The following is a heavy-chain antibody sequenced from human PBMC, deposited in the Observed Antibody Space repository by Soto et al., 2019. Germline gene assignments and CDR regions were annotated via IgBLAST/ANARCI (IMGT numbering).Heavy chain of an antibody. D-gene: IGHD5-12*01. Sequence: QVHLQQWGAGLLKPSETLSLTCAVSGESFSDYFYSWIRQPPGKGLEWIGEIKHSGGRTIYNPSPSSRVTISVDTSKDQFSLRLTSVTAADTAVYYCASGRGYTWTFGGQGTLVTVSS. CDR1: GESFSDYF. J-gene: IGHJ4*02. CDR2: IKHSGGRT. V-gene: IGHV4-34*01. CDR3: ASGRGYTWTF.